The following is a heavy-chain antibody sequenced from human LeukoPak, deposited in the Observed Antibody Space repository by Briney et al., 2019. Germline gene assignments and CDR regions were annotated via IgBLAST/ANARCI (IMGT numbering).Heavy chain of an antibody. J-gene: IGHJ4*02. V-gene: IGHV4-59*08. CDR3: ARLVYPTYYFDY. Sequence: ETLSLTCTVSGGSISSYYWSWIRQPPGKGLEWIGYIYYSGSTNYNPSLKSRVTISVDTSKNQFSLKLSSVTAADTAVYYCARLVYPTYYFDYWGQGTLVTVSS. CDR2: IYYSGST. D-gene: IGHD2-2*02. CDR1: GGSISSYY.